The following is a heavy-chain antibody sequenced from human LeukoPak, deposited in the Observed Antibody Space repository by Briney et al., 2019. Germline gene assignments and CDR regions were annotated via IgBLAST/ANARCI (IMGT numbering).Heavy chain of an antibody. V-gene: IGHV3-15*01. D-gene: IGHD1-26*01. CDR2: IKSKRDGGTT. CDR1: GFTFSYAW. J-gene: IGHJ4*02. Sequence: GGSLRLSXAASGFTFSYAWMSWIRQAPGKGLEWVGRIKSKRDGGTTDSAAPVKGRFTISRDDSKNKVYMQMNSLKAEDTAVYYCSTDLGSGSLFDYWGQGTLVTVSS. CDR3: STDLGSGSLFDY.